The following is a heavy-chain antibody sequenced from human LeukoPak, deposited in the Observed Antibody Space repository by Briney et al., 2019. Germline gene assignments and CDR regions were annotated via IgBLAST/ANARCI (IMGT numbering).Heavy chain of an antibody. Sequence: ASVKVSCKASGYTFTSYDINWVRQATGQGLEWMGWMNPNSGNTGYAQKLQGRVTMTTDTSTSTAYMELRSLRSDDTAAYYCARTDGYTPDDWGQGTLVTVSS. D-gene: IGHD5-24*01. J-gene: IGHJ4*02. CDR2: MNPNSGNT. CDR1: GYTFTSYD. V-gene: IGHV1-8*01. CDR3: ARTDGYTPDD.